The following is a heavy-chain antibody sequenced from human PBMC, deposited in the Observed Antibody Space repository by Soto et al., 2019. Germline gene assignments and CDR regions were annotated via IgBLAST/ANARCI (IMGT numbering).Heavy chain of an antibody. CDR2: IWNDGNKK. Sequence: GGSLRLSCAAFGFTFSTHGMHWVRQAPGKGLEWVALIWNDGNKKDYADSVKGRFTISRDNSKNIVYLQMDSLRVEDTAVYFCARDTWIVSSITSLDYWGQGNLVTVSS. CDR3: ARDTWIVSSITSLDY. J-gene: IGHJ4*02. D-gene: IGHD1-26*01. CDR1: GFTFSTHG. V-gene: IGHV3-33*01.